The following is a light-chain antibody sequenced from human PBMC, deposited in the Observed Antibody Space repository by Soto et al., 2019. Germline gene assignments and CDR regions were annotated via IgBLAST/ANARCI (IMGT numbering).Light chain of an antibody. CDR1: SSDVGSYDL. CDR2: EVT. J-gene: IGLJ1*01. Sequence: QPVLTQPASVSGSPGQSSGISCTGTSSDVGSYDLVSWYQQHPGKAPKLMIYEVTKRPSGVSSRFSGSKSGNTASLTISGLRAEDDADYYCCSSAGGGTYVFGTGTKVTVL. V-gene: IGLV2-23*02. CDR3: CSSAGGGTYV.